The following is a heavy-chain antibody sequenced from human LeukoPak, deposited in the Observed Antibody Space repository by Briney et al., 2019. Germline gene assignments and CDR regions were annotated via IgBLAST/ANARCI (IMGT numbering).Heavy chain of an antibody. CDR1: GYTFTGYY. V-gene: IGHV1-2*02. Sequence: ASVKVSCKASGYTFTGYYMHWVRQAPGQGLEWMGWINPNSGGTNYAQKFQGRVTMTRDTSISTAYMELSRLRSDDTAVYYCARDWMDYYYMDVWGKGTTVTVSS. J-gene: IGHJ6*03. D-gene: IGHD2-2*03. CDR2: INPNSGGT. CDR3: ARDWMDYYYMDV.